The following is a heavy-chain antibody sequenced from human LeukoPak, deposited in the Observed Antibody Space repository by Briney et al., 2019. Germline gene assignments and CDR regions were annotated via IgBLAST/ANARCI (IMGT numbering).Heavy chain of an antibody. J-gene: IGHJ6*04. D-gene: IGHD2-2*01. CDR1: GFTFSSYA. Sequence: PGGSLRLSCAASGFTFSSYAMSWVRQAPGKGLEWVSAISGSGGSTYYADSVKGRFTISRDNAKNSLYLQMNSLRAEDTAVYYCARLLVPAAMAAGADVWGKGTTVTVSS. CDR2: ISGSGGST. CDR3: ARLLVPAAMAAGADV. V-gene: IGHV3-23*01.